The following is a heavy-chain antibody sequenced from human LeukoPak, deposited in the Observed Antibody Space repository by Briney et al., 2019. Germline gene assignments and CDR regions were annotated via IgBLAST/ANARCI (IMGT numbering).Heavy chain of an antibody. CDR3: ARGAAIVVVPAAIMHYYYYYGMDV. Sequence: ASVRVSCTASGYTFSSYYMHWVRQAPGQGLEWMGWINPNGGGTNYAQKFQGRVTMTRDTSISTAYMELSRLRSDDTAVYYCARGAAIVVVPAAIMHYYYYYGMDVWGQGTTVTVSS. CDR1: GYTFSSYY. D-gene: IGHD2-2*02. CDR2: INPNGGGT. V-gene: IGHV1-2*02. J-gene: IGHJ6*02.